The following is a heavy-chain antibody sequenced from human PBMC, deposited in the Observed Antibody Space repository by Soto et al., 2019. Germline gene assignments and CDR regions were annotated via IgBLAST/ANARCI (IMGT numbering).Heavy chain of an antibody. CDR2: IYHSGNT. Sequence: TLSLTCTVSGGSISSGGYYWSWIRQHPEKGLDWIGHIYHSGNTYYNPSLKSRVTISVDTSKNPFSLKLSSVTAADTAVYYCARDASTSWHYLDYWGQGTLVTVSS. J-gene: IGHJ4*02. CDR3: ARDASTSWHYLDY. CDR1: GGSISSGGYY. V-gene: IGHV4-31*03. D-gene: IGHD6-13*01.